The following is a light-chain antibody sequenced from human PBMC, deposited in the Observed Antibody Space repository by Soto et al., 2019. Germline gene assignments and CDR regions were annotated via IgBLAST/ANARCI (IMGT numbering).Light chain of an antibody. V-gene: IGKV3-11*01. J-gene: IGKJ5*01. CDR2: DAS. CDR3: QQRTNPIT. CDR1: QSVNTN. Sequence: EIVLTQSPATLSLSPGERATLSCRASQSVNTNLAWYQQIPGQAPRLLFYDASNRATGIPARFSGSGSGTDFTLNISSLEPEDFAVYYYQQRTNPITFGQGTRLEIK.